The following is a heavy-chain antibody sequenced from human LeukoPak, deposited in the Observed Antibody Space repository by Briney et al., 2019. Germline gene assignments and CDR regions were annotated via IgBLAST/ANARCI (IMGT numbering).Heavy chain of an antibody. CDR1: GFTFSSYS. J-gene: IGHJ4*02. V-gene: IGHV3-74*01. CDR3: TRGAHSSGWYGIDY. CDR2: INSDGSST. D-gene: IGHD6-19*01. Sequence: QPGGSLRLSCAASGFTFSSYSMNWVRQAPGKGLVWVSHINSDGSSTSYADSVKGRFTISRDNAKNTLYLQMDRLRAEDTAVYYCTRGAHSSGWYGIDYWGQGTLVAVSS.